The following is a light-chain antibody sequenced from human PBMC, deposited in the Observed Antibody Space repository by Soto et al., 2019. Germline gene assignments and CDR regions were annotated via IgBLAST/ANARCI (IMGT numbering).Light chain of an antibody. CDR1: QTIDSW. CDR3: QQYNRLIT. Sequence: DIQMAQSPSILSASVGDSVTITCGASQTIDSWVAWYQQKPGKAPKLLVYDATSLESGVSSRFSGSGYGTDFTLSINNLQPDDFATYYCQQYNRLITFGQGTRLEIK. V-gene: IGKV1-5*01. J-gene: IGKJ5*01. CDR2: DAT.